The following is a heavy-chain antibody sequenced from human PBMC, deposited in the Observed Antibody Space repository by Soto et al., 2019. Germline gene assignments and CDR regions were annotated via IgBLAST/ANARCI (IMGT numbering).Heavy chain of an antibody. Sequence: SETLSLTCTVSGGSISSGGYYWSWIRQHPGKGLEWIGYIYYSGSTYYNPSLKSRVTISVDTSKNQFSLKLSSVTAADTAVYYSARASSTPGYSYAYWFDPWGQGTLVTVSS. V-gene: IGHV4-31*03. CDR2: IYYSGST. CDR1: GGSISSGGYY. CDR3: ARASSTPGYSYAYWFDP. D-gene: IGHD5-18*01. J-gene: IGHJ5*02.